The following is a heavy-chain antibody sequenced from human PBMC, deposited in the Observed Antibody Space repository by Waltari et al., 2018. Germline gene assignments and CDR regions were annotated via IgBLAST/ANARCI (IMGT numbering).Heavy chain of an antibody. V-gene: IGHV3-21*04. CDR1: GFTFSSYS. D-gene: IGHD6-19*01. Sequence: EVQLVESGGGLVKPGGSLRLSCAASGFTFSSYSMNWVRQAPGKGLEWVSSISSSSSYIYYADSVKGRFTISKDDAKNSLYLQMNSLRVEDTALYYCARGYSSGWYWACDYWGQGTLVTVSS. CDR2: ISSSSSYI. J-gene: IGHJ4*02. CDR3: ARGYSSGWYWACDY.